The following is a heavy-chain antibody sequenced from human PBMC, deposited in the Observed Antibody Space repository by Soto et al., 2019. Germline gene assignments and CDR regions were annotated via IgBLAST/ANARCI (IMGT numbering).Heavy chain of an antibody. CDR1: GFTFGSYW. J-gene: IGHJ6*04. V-gene: IGHV3-7*01. Sequence: GGSLRLSCAAAGFTFGSYWISWVRQAPGKGLEWVANIKQEGSEKYYVDSVKGRFTISRDNAKNSLYLQMNSLRAEDTAVYYCARSRDYYYYSGMDVWGKGTTVTVSS. CDR3: ARSRDYYYYSGMDV. CDR2: IKQEGSEK.